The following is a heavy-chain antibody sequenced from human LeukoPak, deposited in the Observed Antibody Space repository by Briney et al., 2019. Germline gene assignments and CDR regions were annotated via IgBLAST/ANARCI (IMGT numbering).Heavy chain of an antibody. Sequence: SETLSLTCAVYGGSFSGYHWSWIRQPPGKGLEWIGEINHSGSTNYNPSLKSRVTISVDTSKNQFSLKLSSVTAADTAVYYCARQRSYYCSGGSCYPYYFDYWGQGTLVTVSS. CDR3: ARQRSYYCSGGSCYPYYFDY. CDR2: INHSGST. V-gene: IGHV4-34*01. J-gene: IGHJ4*02. CDR1: GGSFSGYH. D-gene: IGHD2-15*01.